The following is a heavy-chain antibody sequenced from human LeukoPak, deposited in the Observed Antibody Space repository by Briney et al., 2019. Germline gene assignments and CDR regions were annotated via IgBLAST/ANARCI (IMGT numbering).Heavy chain of an antibody. Sequence: SETLSLTCTVSGGSLSTVTSYWGWIRQPPGKDLEWIGTISYTGSTYYNPSLKSRVTISVDKSKNHFSLKLTSVTAADTAVYFCARDSNIARFFIWGQGTLVTVSS. CDR2: ISYTGST. V-gene: IGHV4-39*07. CDR1: GGSLSTVTSY. CDR3: ARDSNIARFFI. D-gene: IGHD4-11*01. J-gene: IGHJ4*02.